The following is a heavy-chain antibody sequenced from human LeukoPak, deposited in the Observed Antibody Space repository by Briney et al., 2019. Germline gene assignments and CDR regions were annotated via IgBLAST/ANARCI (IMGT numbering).Heavy chain of an antibody. CDR2: IYYSGTT. Sequence: KTSETLSLTCTVSGGSINSYYWSWIRQPPGRGLEWIGYIYYSGTTNYNPSLKSRVTISVDTSKNQFSLKLSSVTAADTAVYFCARGPPTDYYDSSGFYYVFDYWGQGTLVTVSS. CDR1: GGSINSYY. D-gene: IGHD3-22*01. J-gene: IGHJ4*02. V-gene: IGHV4-59*12. CDR3: ARGPPTDYYDSSGFYYVFDY.